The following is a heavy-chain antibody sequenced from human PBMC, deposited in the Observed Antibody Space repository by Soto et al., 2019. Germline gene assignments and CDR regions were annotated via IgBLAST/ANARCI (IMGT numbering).Heavy chain of an antibody. D-gene: IGHD3-3*01. J-gene: IGHJ4*02. Sequence: EVQLVESGGGLVQPGGSLRLSCAASGFTFSSYWMSWVRQAPGKGLEWVANIKQDGSEKYYVDSVKGRLTISRDNAKKSLYLQMNSLRAEDTAVYYCARGVAIYAPDDYWGQGTLVTVSS. CDR2: IKQDGSEK. V-gene: IGHV3-7*01. CDR3: ARGVAIYAPDDY. CDR1: GFTFSSYW.